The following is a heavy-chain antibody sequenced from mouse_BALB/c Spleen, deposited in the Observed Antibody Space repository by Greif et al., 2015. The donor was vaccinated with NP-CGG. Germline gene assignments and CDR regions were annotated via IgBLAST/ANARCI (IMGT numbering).Heavy chain of an antibody. CDR2: IWADGST. J-gene: IGHJ1*01. V-gene: IGHV2-9*02. CDR1: GFSFTSYG. CDR3: ARGPRGWYFDV. Sequence: QVQLQQSGPGLVAPSQSLSITCTVSGFSFTSYGVHWVRQPPGKGLEWLGVIWADGSTNYNSALMSRLSISKDNSKSQVFLKMNSLQTDDTAMYYCARGPRGWYFDVWGAGTTVTVSS.